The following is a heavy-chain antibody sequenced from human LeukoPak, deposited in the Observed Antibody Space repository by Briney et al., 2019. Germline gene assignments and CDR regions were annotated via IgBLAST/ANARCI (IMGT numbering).Heavy chain of an antibody. CDR3: AGSPVLLWFGELTKVDY. J-gene: IGHJ4*02. CDR1: GFTFSSYE. CDR2: ISSSGSTI. V-gene: IGHV3-48*03. Sequence: GGSLRLSCAASGFTFSSYEMNWVRQAPGKGLEWVSYISSSGSTIYYADSVKGRFTISRDNAKNSLYLQMNSLRAEDTAVYYCAGSPVLLWFGELTKVDYWGLGTLVTVSS. D-gene: IGHD3-10*01.